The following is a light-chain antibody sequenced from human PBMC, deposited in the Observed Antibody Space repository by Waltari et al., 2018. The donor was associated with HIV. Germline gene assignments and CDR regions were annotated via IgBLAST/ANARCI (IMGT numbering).Light chain of an antibody. Sequence: EIVMTQSPATLSVSPGERATLSCRASQSVSSNLAWYQQKPGQAPRLLIYGASTRATGIPARFSGSGSGTEFTLTISSLQSEDFAVYYCQQYYYTWTFGQGTKVEIK. CDR3: QQYYYTWT. V-gene: IGKV3-15*01. CDR2: GAS. J-gene: IGKJ1*01. CDR1: QSVSSN.